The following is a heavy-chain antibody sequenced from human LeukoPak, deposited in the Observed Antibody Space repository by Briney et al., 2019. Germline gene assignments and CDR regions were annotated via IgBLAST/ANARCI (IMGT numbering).Heavy chain of an antibody. D-gene: IGHD2-2*01. CDR1: GYTFTSYG. CDR2: ISAYNGNT. V-gene: IGHV1-18*01. CDR3: ASPAVYCSSTSCYAHAFDI. J-gene: IGHJ3*02. Sequence: ASVTVSCMASGYTFTSYGISWVRQAPGQGLEWMGWISAYNGNTNYAQKLQGRVTMTTDTSTSTAYMELRSLRSDDTAVYYCASPAVYCSSTSCYAHAFDIWGQGTMVTVSS.